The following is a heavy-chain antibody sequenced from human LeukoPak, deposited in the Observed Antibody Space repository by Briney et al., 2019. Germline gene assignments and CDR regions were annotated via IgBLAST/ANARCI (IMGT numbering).Heavy chain of an antibody. CDR3: ASGGYSYGYATNDY. V-gene: IGHV3-21*01. Sequence: GGSLRLSCAASGFTFSSYSMTWVRQAPGKGLEWVSSISSSSSYIYYADSVKGRFTISRDNAKNSLYLQMNSLRAEDTAVYYCASGGYSYGYATNDYWGQGTLVTVSS. D-gene: IGHD5-18*01. J-gene: IGHJ4*02. CDR1: GFTFSSYS. CDR2: ISSSSSYI.